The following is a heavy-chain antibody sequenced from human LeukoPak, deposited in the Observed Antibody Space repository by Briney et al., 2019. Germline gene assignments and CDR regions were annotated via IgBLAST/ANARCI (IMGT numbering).Heavy chain of an antibody. CDR1: GFTFSSYW. CDR3: ATDLLSYYDSSGPDY. V-gene: IGHV3-74*01. J-gene: IGHJ4*02. Sequence: QPGGSLRLSCAASGFTFSSYWMHWVRQAPGKGLVWVSRINTDGSSTSSADSVKGRFTISRDNAKNTLYPQMNSLRAEDTAVYYCATDLLSYYDSSGPDYWGQGTLVTVSS. D-gene: IGHD3-22*01. CDR2: INTDGSST.